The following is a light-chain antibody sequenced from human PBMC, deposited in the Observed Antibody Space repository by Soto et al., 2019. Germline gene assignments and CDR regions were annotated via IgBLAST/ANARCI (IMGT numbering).Light chain of an antibody. CDR3: QQYNSYSRT. CDR1: QSVSDW. J-gene: IGKJ1*01. Sequence: DIQMTQSPSTLSASVGDSVTITCRASQSVSDWLAWYQQKPGKAPKLLIYDASSLESGVPSRFSGSGSGTEFTLTISSLQPDDFATYYCQQYNSYSRTFGQGTKVDIK. V-gene: IGKV1-5*01. CDR2: DAS.